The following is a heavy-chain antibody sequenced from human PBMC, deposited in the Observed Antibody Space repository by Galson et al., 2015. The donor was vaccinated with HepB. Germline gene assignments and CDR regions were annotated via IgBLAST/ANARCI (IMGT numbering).Heavy chain of an antibody. J-gene: IGHJ5*02. Sequence: SETLSLTCTVSGGSISYHWSWIRQPPGKGLEWIGYRFNSGSAYYNPSLKSRVTISVDMSMKQFSLRLSSVTPADTAVYYCATYEAGVGGRGSWGQGTLVTVSS. CDR3: ATYEAGVGGRGS. D-gene: IGHD3-10*01. CDR2: RFNSGSA. V-gene: IGHV4-59*01. CDR1: GGSISYH.